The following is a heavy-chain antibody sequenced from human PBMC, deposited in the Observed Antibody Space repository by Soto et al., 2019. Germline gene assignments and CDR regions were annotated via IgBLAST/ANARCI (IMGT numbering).Heavy chain of an antibody. V-gene: IGHV5-10-1*04. CDR3: ARRGDDYGDYGSDFYYGMDV. CDR1: GYSFTSYW. D-gene: IGHD4-17*01. CDR2: IDPSDSYT. J-gene: IGHJ6*02. Sequence: GESLQVSCKGSGYSFTSYWISWVRQMPGKGLEWMGRIDPSDSYTTYSPSFQGQVSMSVDKSISTAYLHWSSLRASDTAMYYCARRGDDYGDYGSDFYYGMDVWGQGTTVTVSS.